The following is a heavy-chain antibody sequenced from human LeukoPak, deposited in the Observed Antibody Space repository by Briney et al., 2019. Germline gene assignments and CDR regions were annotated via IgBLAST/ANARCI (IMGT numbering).Heavy chain of an antibody. V-gene: IGHV1-46*01. D-gene: IGHD3-22*01. CDR2: ISPTGGST. CDR1: GYTFTNNW. CDR3: ARVLGKWLLLH. J-gene: IGHJ4*02. Sequence: ASVKVSCKAFGYTFTNNWMHWVRQAPGQGPEWMGLISPTGGSTAYAQKFQGRVTLTRDMSTSTVYMELSSLRSEDTAVYYCARVLGKWLLLHWGQGTLVTVSS.